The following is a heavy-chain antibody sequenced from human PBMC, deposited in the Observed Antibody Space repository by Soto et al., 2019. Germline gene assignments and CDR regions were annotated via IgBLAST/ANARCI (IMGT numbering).Heavy chain of an antibody. J-gene: IGHJ5*02. CDR1: GGSISSGGYY. V-gene: IGHV4-31*03. D-gene: IGHD4-4*01. Sequence: QVQLQESGPGLVKPSQTLSLTCTVSGGSISSGGYYWSWIRQHPGKGLEWIGYIYYSGSTYYNPSLKSRVTISVDTSKNQFSLKLSSVTAADTAVYYCARGGRTTVSSFFAASGWFDPWGQGTLVTVSS. CDR2: IYYSGST. CDR3: ARGGRTTVSSFFAASGWFDP.